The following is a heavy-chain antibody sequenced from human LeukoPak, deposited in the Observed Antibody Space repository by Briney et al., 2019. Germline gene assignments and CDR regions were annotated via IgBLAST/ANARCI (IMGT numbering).Heavy chain of an antibody. J-gene: IGHJ5*02. CDR2: INPSGGST. D-gene: IGHD3-22*01. CDR3: AREVYYDSSGYQGWFDP. Sequence: ASVKVSCKASGYTLTSYYMHWVRQAPGQGLEWMGIINPSGGSTSYAQKFQGRVTMTRDMSTSTVYMELSSLRSEDTVVYYCAREVYYDSSGYQGWFDPWGQGTLVTVSS. CDR1: GYTLTSYY. V-gene: IGHV1-46*01.